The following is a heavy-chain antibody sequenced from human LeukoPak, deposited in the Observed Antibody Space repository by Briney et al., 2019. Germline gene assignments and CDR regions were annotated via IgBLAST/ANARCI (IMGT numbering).Heavy chain of an antibody. CDR2: VYNSGST. J-gene: IGHJ6*02. V-gene: IGHV4-59*01. Sequence: SETLSLTCTVSGGSISSYYWSWIRQPPGKGLEWIGYVYNSGSTNYNPSLKSRVTISVDTSKNRFSLKLNSVTAADTAVYYCARARWQLLVPGDVWGQGTTVTVSS. CDR3: ARARWQLLVPGDV. D-gene: IGHD6-13*01. CDR1: GGSISSYY.